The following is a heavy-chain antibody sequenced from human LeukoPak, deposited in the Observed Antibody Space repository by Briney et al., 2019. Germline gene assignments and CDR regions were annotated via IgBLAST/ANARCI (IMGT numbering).Heavy chain of an antibody. CDR3: ARHHKQLVAPDNDVFWFDP. J-gene: IGHJ5*02. CDR2: ISSSSSYI. CDR1: GFTFSSYS. Sequence: GGSLRLSCAASGFTFSSYSMNWVRQAPGKGLEWVSSISSSSSYIYYADSVKGRFTISRDNAKNSLYLQMNSLRAEDTAVYYCARHHKQLVAPDNDVFWFDPWGQGTLVTVSS. V-gene: IGHV3-21*01. D-gene: IGHD6-6*01.